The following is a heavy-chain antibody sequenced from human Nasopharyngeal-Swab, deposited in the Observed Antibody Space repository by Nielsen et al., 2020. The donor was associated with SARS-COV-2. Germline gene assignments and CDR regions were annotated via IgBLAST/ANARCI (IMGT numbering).Heavy chain of an antibody. CDR2: IDPSDSYT. CDR1: GYSFSTYW. Sequence: GGSLRLSCKGSGYSFSTYWITWVRQMPGKGLEWMGRIDPSDSYTNYSPSFHGHVTISTDKSINTAYLQWNSLKASDTAIYYCARQRVISVAGGTLDYWGPGALVTVSS. D-gene: IGHD6-19*01. J-gene: IGHJ4*02. CDR3: ARQRVISVAGGTLDY. V-gene: IGHV5-10-1*01.